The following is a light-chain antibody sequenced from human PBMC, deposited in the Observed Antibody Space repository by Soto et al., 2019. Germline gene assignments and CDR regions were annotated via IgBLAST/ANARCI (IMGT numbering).Light chain of an antibody. CDR3: QQTYRTPYT. J-gene: IGKJ2*01. CDR2: AAS. Sequence: DIQMTQSPSSLSASVGDRVTITCRASQSIASYLNWYQQKPGGAPKVLIYAASTLHTGVQSRFSGSHFGTDFSLTINSLQPEDFATYYCQQTYRTPYTFGQGTKVDIK. CDR1: QSIASY. V-gene: IGKV1-39*01.